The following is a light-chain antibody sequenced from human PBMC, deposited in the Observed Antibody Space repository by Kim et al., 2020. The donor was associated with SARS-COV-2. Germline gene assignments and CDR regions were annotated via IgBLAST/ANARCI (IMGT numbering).Light chain of an antibody. CDR3: QQYGSSPPWT. Sequence: PRERATLSCRASQSVSSSYLAWYQQKPGQAPRLLIYGASSRATGIPDRFSGSGSGTDFTLTISRLEPEDFAVYYCQQYGSSPPWTFGQGTKVDIK. J-gene: IGKJ1*01. CDR1: QSVSSSY. CDR2: GAS. V-gene: IGKV3-20*01.